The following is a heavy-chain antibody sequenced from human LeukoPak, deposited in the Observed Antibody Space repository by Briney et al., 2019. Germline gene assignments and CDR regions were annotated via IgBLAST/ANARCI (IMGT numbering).Heavy chain of an antibody. CDR2: IYHTGNT. Sequence: PSGTLSLTCAVSGGSITSSNWWSWVRQFPGKGLEWIGEIYHTGNTNYNPSLTSRLTISVDKSKNQFSLMLNSVTAADTAVYYCATAGQWLASRPHDSWGQGTLVTVSS. CDR1: GGSITSSNW. J-gene: IGHJ4*02. CDR3: ATAGQWLASRPHDS. V-gene: IGHV4-4*02. D-gene: IGHD6-19*01.